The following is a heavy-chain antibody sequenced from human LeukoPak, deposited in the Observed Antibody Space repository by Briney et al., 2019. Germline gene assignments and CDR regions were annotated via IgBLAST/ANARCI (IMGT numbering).Heavy chain of an antibody. CDR3: ARSSSYYYGSGSYPLTYYFDY. J-gene: IGHJ4*02. Sequence: GGSLRLSCAASGFTVSSNEMSWVRQAPGKGLEWVSSISGGSTYYADSVKGRFTISRANSKNTLYLQMNSLRAEDTAVYYCARSSSYYYGSGSYPLTYYFDYWGQGTLVTVSS. D-gene: IGHD3-10*01. V-gene: IGHV3-38-3*01. CDR2: ISGGST. CDR1: GFTVSSNE.